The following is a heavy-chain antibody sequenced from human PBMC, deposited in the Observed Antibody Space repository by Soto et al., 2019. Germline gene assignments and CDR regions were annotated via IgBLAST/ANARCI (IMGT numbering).Heavy chain of an antibody. CDR1: GGTFSSYA. CDR2: IIPIFGTA. J-gene: IGHJ2*01. CDR3: ARAQDIVVVVAATGDWYFDL. V-gene: IGHV1-69*01. D-gene: IGHD2-15*01. Sequence: QVQLVQSGAEVKKPGSSVKVSCKASGGTFSSYAISWVRQAPGQGLEWMGGIIPIFGTANYAQKFQGRVTITADESTSTAYMELSSLRSGDTAVYYCARAQDIVVVVAATGDWYFDLWGRGTLVTVSS.